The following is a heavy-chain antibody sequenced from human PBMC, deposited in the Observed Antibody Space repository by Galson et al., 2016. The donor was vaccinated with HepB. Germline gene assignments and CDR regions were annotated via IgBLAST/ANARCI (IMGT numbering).Heavy chain of an antibody. J-gene: IGHJ5*01. Sequence: SETLSLTCGVFGGSFNAYYWSWIRQPPGKGLEWIGEINHSGSTKYNPSLKSRVSISVDTSKNQFSLKLSSMTAADTAFYYCARVVVAATNWFDSWGQGTLVTVSS. CDR2: INHSGST. D-gene: IGHD2-15*01. V-gene: IGHV4-34*01. CDR1: GGSFNAYY. CDR3: ARVVVAATNWFDS.